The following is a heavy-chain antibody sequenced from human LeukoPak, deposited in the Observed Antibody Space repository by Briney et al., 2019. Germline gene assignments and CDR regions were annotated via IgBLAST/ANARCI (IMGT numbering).Heavy chain of an antibody. J-gene: IGHJ6*03. CDR1: GLTVSSNY. Sequence: GSLRLSCAASGLTVSSNYMSWVRQAPGKGLEWVSVMYSGGSTYYADSVKGRFTISRDNSKNTLYLQMNSLRIEDTAMYYCARDRQGSAYYYMDVWGKGTTVTVS. V-gene: IGHV3-66*02. CDR2: MYSGGST. D-gene: IGHD1-14*01. CDR3: ARDRQGSAYYYMDV.